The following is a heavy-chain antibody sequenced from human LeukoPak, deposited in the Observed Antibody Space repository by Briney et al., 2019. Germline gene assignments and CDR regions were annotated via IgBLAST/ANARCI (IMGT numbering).Heavy chain of an antibody. D-gene: IGHD3-22*01. CDR1: GYTFTGYY. Sequence: GASVKVCCKASGYTFTGYYMHWVRQAPGQGLEWMGRINPNSGGTNYAQKFQGRVTMTRDTSISTAYMELSRLRSDDTAVYYCARDSLVRTYYYDSSGYYTHWGQGTLVTVSS. J-gene: IGHJ4*02. V-gene: IGHV1-2*06. CDR2: INPNSGGT. CDR3: ARDSLVRTYYYDSSGYYTH.